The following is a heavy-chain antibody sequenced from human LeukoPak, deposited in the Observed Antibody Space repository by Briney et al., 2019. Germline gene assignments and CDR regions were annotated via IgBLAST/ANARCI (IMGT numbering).Heavy chain of an antibody. CDR1: GGSISSSSYY. D-gene: IGHD6-6*01. CDR2: IYHSGST. CDR3: ARGVARSSKFHFSYYFDY. J-gene: IGHJ4*02. V-gene: IGHV4-39*07. Sequence: PSETLSLTCTVSGGSISSSSYYWGWIRQPPGTGLEWIGSIYHSGSTYYNPSLKSRVTISVDTSKNQFSLNLSSVTAADTAVYYCARGVARSSKFHFSYYFDYWGQGTLVTVSS.